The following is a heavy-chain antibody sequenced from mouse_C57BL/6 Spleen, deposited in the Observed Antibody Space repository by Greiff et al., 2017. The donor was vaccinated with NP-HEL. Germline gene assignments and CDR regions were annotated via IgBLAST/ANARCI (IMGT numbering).Heavy chain of an antibody. V-gene: IGHV1-69*01. D-gene: IGHD3-3*01. CDR3: ARGDWSYAMDY. Sequence: VQLQQPGAELVMPGASVKLSCKASGYTFTSYWMHWVKQRPGQGLEWIGEIDPSDSYTNYNQKFKGKSTLTVDKSSSTAYMQLSSLTSEDSAVYYCARGDWSYAMDYWGQGTSVTVSS. CDR1: GYTFTSYW. CDR2: IDPSDSYT. J-gene: IGHJ4*01.